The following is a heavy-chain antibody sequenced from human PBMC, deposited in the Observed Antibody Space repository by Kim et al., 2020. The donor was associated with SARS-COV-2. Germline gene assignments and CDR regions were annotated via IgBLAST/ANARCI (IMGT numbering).Heavy chain of an antibody. D-gene: IGHD5-12*01. V-gene: IGHV3-48*02. Sequence: GGSLRLSCTVSGFTFSSYNMNWVRQAPGKGLEWVAYISSEGSTTTYADSVKGRFTVSRDNAKNALYLQLSSLRDDDTALYYCSRGRGPIFMAMMVVSHYFGMDVWGQGTTVIVSS. J-gene: IGHJ6*02. CDR1: GFTFSSYN. CDR2: ISSEGSTT. CDR3: SRGRGPIFMAMMVVSHYFGMDV.